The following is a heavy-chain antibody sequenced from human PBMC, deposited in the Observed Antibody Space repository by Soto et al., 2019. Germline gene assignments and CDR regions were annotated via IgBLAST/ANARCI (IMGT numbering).Heavy chain of an antibody. CDR1: GGSISSGGYY. CDR3: ARDHRTWRVFDY. Sequence: PSETLSLTCTVSGGSISSGGYYWSWIRQHPGKGLGWIGYIYYSGSTYYNPSLKSRVTISVDTSKNQFSLKLSSVTAADTAVHYCARDHRTWRVFDYWGQGTLVTVSS. J-gene: IGHJ4*02. CDR2: IYYSGST. D-gene: IGHD6-19*01. V-gene: IGHV4-31*03.